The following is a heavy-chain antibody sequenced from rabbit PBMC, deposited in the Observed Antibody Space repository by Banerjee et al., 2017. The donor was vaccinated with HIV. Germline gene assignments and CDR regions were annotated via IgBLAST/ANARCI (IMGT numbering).Heavy chain of an antibody. Sequence: QSLEESGGDLVKPGASLTLTCTASGFSFSSSYYMCWVRQAPGKGLEWIACIYAGSSGSTYCASWAKGRFTISKTSSTTVTLQMTSLTAADTATYFCAREGAYYTYGYAGYAYANGYTRLDLWGPGTLVTVS. V-gene: IGHV1S40*01. CDR2: IYAGSSGST. CDR1: GFSFSSSYY. J-gene: IGHJ3*01. D-gene: IGHD6-1*01. CDR3: AREGAYYTYGYAGYAYANGYTRLDL.